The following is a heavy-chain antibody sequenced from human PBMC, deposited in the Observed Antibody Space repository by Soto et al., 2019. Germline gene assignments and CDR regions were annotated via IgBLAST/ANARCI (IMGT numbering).Heavy chain of an antibody. D-gene: IGHD5-12*01. CDR1: GGSINSGGYY. Sequence: PSETLSLTCTVSGGSINSGGYYWSWIRQHPGKGLEWIGYVYYNGNTYYNPSLQSRLTISRDTPKNQFSLKLNSVTAADTAVYYCARGRWLRSSFDFWGQGILVTVSS. J-gene: IGHJ4*02. V-gene: IGHV4-31*03. CDR2: VYYNGNT. CDR3: ARGRWLRSSFDF.